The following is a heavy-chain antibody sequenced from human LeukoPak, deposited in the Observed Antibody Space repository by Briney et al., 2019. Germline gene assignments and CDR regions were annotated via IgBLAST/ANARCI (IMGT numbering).Heavy chain of an antibody. Sequence: GGSLRLSCAASGFTFSSYSVNWVRQAPGKGLEWVSFISSSGSTIYYADSVRGRFTISRDNTKNSLYLQMNSLRAEDTAVYYCARAYDFWSGYYFDYWGQGTLVTVSS. CDR3: ARAYDFWSGYYFDY. J-gene: IGHJ4*02. D-gene: IGHD3-3*01. CDR2: ISSSGSTI. CDR1: GFTFSSYS. V-gene: IGHV3-48*04.